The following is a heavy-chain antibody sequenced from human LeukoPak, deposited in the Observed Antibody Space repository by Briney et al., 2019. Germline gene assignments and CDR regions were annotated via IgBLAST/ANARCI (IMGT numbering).Heavy chain of an antibody. CDR1: GFTLSSYA. J-gene: IGHJ4*02. D-gene: IGHD6-19*01. V-gene: IGHV3-23*01. Sequence: GGSLRLSCAASGFTLSSYAMSWVRQAPGKGLEWVSAISGSGGSTYYADSVKGRFTISRDNSKNTLYLQMNSLRAEDTAVYYCAKVGYSSGWFDYWGQGTLFTVSS. CDR3: AKVGYSSGWFDY. CDR2: ISGSGGST.